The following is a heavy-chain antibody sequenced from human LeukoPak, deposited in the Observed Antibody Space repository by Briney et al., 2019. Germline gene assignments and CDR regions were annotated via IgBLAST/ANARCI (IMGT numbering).Heavy chain of an antibody. J-gene: IGHJ3*02. V-gene: IGHV1-18*04. CDR1: GYTFTGYY. D-gene: IGHD3-22*01. CDR3: ARYSGYDSSFIDI. CDR2: ISGHNGDT. Sequence: ASVKVSCKASGYTFTGYYMHWVRHAPGQGLEWMGWISGHNGDTKYAQKFEGRVTMTTDRSTSTAYMEMRSLISDDTAVYHCARYSGYDSSFIDIWGQGTMVTVSS.